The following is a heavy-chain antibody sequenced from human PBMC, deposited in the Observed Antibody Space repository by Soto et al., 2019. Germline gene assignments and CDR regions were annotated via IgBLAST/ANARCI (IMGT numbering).Heavy chain of an antibody. CDR3: ARALVRFDYGEYDDEFDY. CDR2: INPNSGGT. D-gene: IGHD4-17*01. Sequence: ASVKVSCKASGYTFTGYYMHWVRQAPGQGLEWMGWINPNSGGTNYAQKFQGWVTMTRDTSISTAYMELSRLRSDDTAVYYCARALVRFDYGEYDDEFDYWGQGTLVTVSS. CDR1: GYTFTGYY. V-gene: IGHV1-2*04. J-gene: IGHJ4*02.